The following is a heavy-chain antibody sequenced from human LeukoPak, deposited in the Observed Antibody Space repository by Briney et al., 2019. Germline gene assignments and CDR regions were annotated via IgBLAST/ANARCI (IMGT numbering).Heavy chain of an antibody. CDR1: GFTFSNSG. D-gene: IGHD5-18*01. V-gene: IGHV3-23*01. CDR3: AKTYGYADV. CDR2: ISPTGGNT. J-gene: IGHJ6*04. Sequence: PGGSLRLSCAASGFTFSNSGMSWVRQAPGKGLEWVSSISPTGGNTYYADSVKGRFTISRDNSKNTVYLQMNSLRAEDTAIYYCAKTYGYADVWGKGTTVTISS.